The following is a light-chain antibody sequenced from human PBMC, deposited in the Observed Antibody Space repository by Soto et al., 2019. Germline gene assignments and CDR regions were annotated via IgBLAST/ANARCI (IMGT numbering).Light chain of an antibody. CDR2: GAS. J-gene: IGKJ1*01. V-gene: IGKV3-20*01. CDR3: QQYGSSPRT. Sequence: EILLTQSQAPLSLSPGARATLSCRASQSVASNNLAWYKQKPGQSPRLLIYGASSRARGIPDRFTGSGSGTDFILTISSLEPEEGAVYYCQQYGSSPRTFGQGTKVDIK. CDR1: QSVASNN.